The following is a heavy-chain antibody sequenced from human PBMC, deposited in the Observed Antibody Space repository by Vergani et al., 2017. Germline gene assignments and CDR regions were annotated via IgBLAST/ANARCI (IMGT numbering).Heavy chain of an antibody. CDR1: GGSISSGGYS. J-gene: IGHJ4*02. CDR2: IYHSGST. D-gene: IGHD1-7*01. Sequence: QLQLQESGSGLVKPSQTLSLTCAVSGGSISSGGYSWSWIRQPPGKGLEWIGYIYHSGSTYYNPSLKSRVTISVDTSKNQLSLKLSSVTAADTAVYYCARARTTITGTTGTFDYWGQGTLVTVSS. V-gene: IGHV4-30-2*01. CDR3: ARARTTITGTTGTFDY.